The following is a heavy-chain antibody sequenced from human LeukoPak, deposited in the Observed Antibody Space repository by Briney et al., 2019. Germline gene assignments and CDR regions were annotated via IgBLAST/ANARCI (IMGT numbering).Heavy chain of an antibody. CDR3: ARGLNTIPTTYAFDI. V-gene: IGHV3-48*04. CDR2: ISSSSVTI. Sequence: GGSLRLSCAASGFTFSSYAMNWVRQAPGKGLEWISYISSSSVTIYYADSVKGRFTISRDNAKNSLYLQMNSLRAEDTAVYYCARGLNTIPTTYAFDIWGQGTMVTVSS. D-gene: IGHD3-9*01. J-gene: IGHJ3*02. CDR1: GFTFSSYA.